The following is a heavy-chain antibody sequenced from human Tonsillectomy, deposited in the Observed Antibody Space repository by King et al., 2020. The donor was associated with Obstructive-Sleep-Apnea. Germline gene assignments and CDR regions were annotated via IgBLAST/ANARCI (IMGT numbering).Heavy chain of an antibody. J-gene: IGHJ4*02. CDR1: GGSISSSSYY. CDR2: ICYSGST. CDR3: AREGGPRGSSSYYGDY. V-gene: IGHV4-39*07. D-gene: IGHD3-22*01. Sequence: QLQESGPGLVKPSETLSLTCTVSGGSISSSSYYWGWIRQPPGKGLEWIGSICYSGSTYYNPSLKSRVTISVDTSKNQFSLKLSSVTAADTAMYYCAREGGPRGSSSYYGDYWGQGTLVTVSS.